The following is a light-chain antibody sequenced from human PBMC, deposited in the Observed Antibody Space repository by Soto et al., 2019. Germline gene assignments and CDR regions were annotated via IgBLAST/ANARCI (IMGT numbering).Light chain of an antibody. J-gene: IGLJ1*01. Sequence: QCVLTQPASVSGSPGQSITISCTGTSSDIGTYNLVSWYQHYPGKAPKLMIYEGIKRPSGVSNRFSGSKSGNTAFLTISGLQAEDEADYYCCSYAGSGTDNYVFGSGTKFTVL. V-gene: IGLV2-23*01. CDR2: EGI. CDR3: CSYAGSGTDNYV. CDR1: SSDIGTYNL.